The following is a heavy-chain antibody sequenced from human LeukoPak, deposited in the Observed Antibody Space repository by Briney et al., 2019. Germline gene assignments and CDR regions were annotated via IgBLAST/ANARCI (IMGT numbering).Heavy chain of an antibody. J-gene: IGHJ4*02. CDR2: IKQDGSEK. V-gene: IGHV3-7*04. Sequence: PGGSLRLSCAASGFSFSMYWMTWVRQAPGKGLEWMANIKQDGSEKYYVDSVKGRFTISRDNAKYSQYLQMNSLGAEDTAVYYCARGGLHSLDYWGQGALVTVSS. CDR1: GFSFSMYW. CDR3: ARGGLHSLDY. D-gene: IGHD5/OR15-5a*01.